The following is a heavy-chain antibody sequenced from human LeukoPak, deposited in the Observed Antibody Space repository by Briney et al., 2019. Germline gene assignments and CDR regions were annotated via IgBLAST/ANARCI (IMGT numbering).Heavy chain of an antibody. CDR3: ARVQYQYYYGSGSLYYMDV. CDR2: ISAYNGNT. Sequence: ASVKVSCKASGYTFTSYYMHWVRQAPGQGLEWMGWISAYNGNTNYAQKLQGRVTMTTDTSTSTAYMELRSLRSDDTAVYYCARVQYQYYYGSGSLYYMDVWGKGTTVTISS. CDR1: GYTFTSYY. D-gene: IGHD3-10*01. V-gene: IGHV1-18*04. J-gene: IGHJ6*03.